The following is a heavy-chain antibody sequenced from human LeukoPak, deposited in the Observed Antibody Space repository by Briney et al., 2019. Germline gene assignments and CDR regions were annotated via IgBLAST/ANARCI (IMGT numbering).Heavy chain of an antibody. V-gene: IGHV3-7*01. CDR2: IKQDGSEK. Sequence: PGGSLRLSCAASGFTFSSHWMSWVRQAPGKGLEWVANIKQDGSEKYYVDSVKGRFTISRDNAKNSLFLQMNSLRAEDTAVYYCARRFLDYYYYGMDVWGPGTTVTVSS. CDR1: GFTFSSHW. J-gene: IGHJ6*02. CDR3: ARRFLDYYYYGMDV. D-gene: IGHD2-21*01.